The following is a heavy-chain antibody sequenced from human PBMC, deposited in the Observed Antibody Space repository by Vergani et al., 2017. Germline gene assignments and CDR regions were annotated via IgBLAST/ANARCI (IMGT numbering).Heavy chain of an antibody. CDR3: ARVSYGSGHADQ. D-gene: IGHD6-19*01. CDR2: IWYDGSNK. Sequence: QVQLVESGGGVVQPGRSLRLSCAASGFTFSGYGMHWVRQAPGKGLEWVVVIWYDGSNKYYADSVQGRFTISRDNSKNTLYLQIDGLRVEDTAVYYCARVSYGSGHADQWGQGTLVTVSS. V-gene: IGHV3-33*01. J-gene: IGHJ4*02. CDR1: GFTFSGYG.